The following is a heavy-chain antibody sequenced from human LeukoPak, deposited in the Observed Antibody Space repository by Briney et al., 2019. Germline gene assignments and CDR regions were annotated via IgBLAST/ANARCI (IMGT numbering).Heavy chain of an antibody. V-gene: IGHV3-53*01. CDR2: IYSGGST. J-gene: IGHJ6*02. Sequence: GGSLRLSCAASGFTVSSNYMSWVRQAPGKGLEWVSVIYSGGSTYYADSVKGRFTISRDNSKNTLYLQMNSLRAEDTAVYYCARDSPPYYDSSGYSRGMDVWGQGTTVTVSS. CDR3: ARDSPPYYDSSGYSRGMDV. CDR1: GFTVSSNY. D-gene: IGHD3-22*01.